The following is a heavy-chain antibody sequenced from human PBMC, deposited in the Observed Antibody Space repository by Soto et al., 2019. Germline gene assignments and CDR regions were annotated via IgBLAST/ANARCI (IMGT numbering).Heavy chain of an antibody. CDR2: IIPIPGTA. Sequence: QVQLVQSGAEVKKPGSSVKPSCKASGGTFGSYAISWVRQAPGQGLEWMGGIIPIPGTANYAQKFQGRVTIAAAETTSTAYMELSSLRSEDTAVYYCARSQGSSTSLEIYYYYYYGMDVWGQGTTVTVSS. CDR1: GGTFGSYA. CDR3: ARSQGSSTSLEIYYYYYYGMDV. D-gene: IGHD2-2*01. J-gene: IGHJ6*02. V-gene: IGHV1-69*01.